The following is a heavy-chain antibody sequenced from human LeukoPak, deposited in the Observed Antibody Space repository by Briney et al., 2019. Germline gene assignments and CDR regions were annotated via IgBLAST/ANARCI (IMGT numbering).Heavy chain of an antibody. J-gene: IGHJ3*02. CDR3: ARDRYDILTGYNPLGAIDI. V-gene: IGHV3-74*01. CDR2: INIDGSSI. CDR1: GFTFSSYS. D-gene: IGHD3-9*01. Sequence: PGGSLRLSCAASGFTFSSYSMNWVRQAPGKGLVWVSRINIDGSSISYADPMKGRFTISRDNAKNTLYLQMNSLRAEDTAVYYCARDRYDILTGYNPLGAIDIWGQGTMVTVSS.